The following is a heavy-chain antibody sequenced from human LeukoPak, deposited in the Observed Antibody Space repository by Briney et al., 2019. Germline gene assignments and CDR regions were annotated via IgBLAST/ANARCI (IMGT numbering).Heavy chain of an antibody. D-gene: IGHD3-9*01. Sequence: SVKVSCKASAGTFSSYAISWVRQAPGQGLEWMGGIIPIFGTANNAQKFQGRVTITADESTSTAYMELSSLRSEDTAVYYCARANYDILTATPFDPWGQGTLVTVSS. CDR3: ARANYDILTATPFDP. CDR2: IIPIFGTA. J-gene: IGHJ5*02. CDR1: AGTFSSYA. V-gene: IGHV1-69*13.